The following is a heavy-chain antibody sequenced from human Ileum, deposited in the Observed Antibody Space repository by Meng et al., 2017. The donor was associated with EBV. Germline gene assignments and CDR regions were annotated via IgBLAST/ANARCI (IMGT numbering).Heavy chain of an antibody. D-gene: IGHD4-11*01. CDR3: ARDQSDYFDT. CDR2: ISYDGSNK. V-gene: IGHV3-30-3*01. Sequence: QVQLVESGGGVVQPGRSLRLSCAASGFTFSSYAMHWVRQAPGKGLEWVAVISYDGSNKYYADSVKGRFTISRDNSKNTLYLQMNSLRAEDTAVYYCARDQSDYFDTWGQGTLVTSPQ. CDR1: GFTFSSYA. J-gene: IGHJ5*02.